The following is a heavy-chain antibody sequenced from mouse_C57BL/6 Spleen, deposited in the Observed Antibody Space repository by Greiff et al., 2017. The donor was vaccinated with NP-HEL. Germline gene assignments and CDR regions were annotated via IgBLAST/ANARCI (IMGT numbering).Heavy chain of an antibody. V-gene: IGHV1-42*01. CDR3: ARSVYSPWYFDV. D-gene: IGHD2-12*01. CDR1: GYSFTGYY. CDR2: INPSTGGT. Sequence: VQLKESGPELVKPGASVKISCKASGYSFTGYYMNWVKQSPEKSLEWIGEINPSTGGTTYNQKFKAKATLTVDKSSSTAYMQLKSLTSEDSAVYYCARSVYSPWYFDVWGTGTTVTVSS. J-gene: IGHJ1*03.